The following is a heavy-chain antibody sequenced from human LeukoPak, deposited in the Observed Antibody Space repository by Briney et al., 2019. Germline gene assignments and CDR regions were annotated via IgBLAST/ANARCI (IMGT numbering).Heavy chain of an antibody. V-gene: IGHV4-39*01. D-gene: IGHD1-26*01. J-gene: IGHJ5*02. Sequence: PSETLSLTCTVSGGSISSSGYYWGWIRQPPGKGLEWIASIYYSGSTYYNPSLKSRVTISVDTSKNQLSLKLSSLTAADTAVYYCARHEYSGSYCRLSWFDPWGQGTLVTVSS. CDR3: ARHEYSGSYCRLSWFDP. CDR1: GGSISSSGYY. CDR2: IYYSGST.